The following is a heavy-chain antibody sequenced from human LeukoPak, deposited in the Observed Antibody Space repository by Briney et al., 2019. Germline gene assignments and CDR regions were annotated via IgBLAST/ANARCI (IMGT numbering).Heavy chain of an antibody. J-gene: IGHJ5*02. CDR2: ISGSGGST. V-gene: IGHV3-23*01. D-gene: IGHD4-17*01. CDR1: GLTFSSYA. CDR3: AKYAHDYGDYETRNWFDP. Sequence: GGSLRLSCAASGLTFSSYAMSWVRQAPGKGLEWVSAISGSGGSTYYADSVKGRFTISRDNSKNTLYLQMNSLRAEDTAVYYCAKYAHDYGDYETRNWFDPWGQGTPVTVSS.